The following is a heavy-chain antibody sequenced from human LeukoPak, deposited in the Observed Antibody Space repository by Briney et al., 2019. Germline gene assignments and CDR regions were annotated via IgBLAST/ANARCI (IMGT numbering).Heavy chain of an antibody. J-gene: IGHJ4*02. Sequence: SETLSLTCTVSGASVSSGSSYWGWIRQPPGKGLEWIGYIFYSGTTNYSPSLKSRVTMSLDTSENQFSLKLSSTTAADTAVYYCARAPVATPSEFDYWGQGTLVTVSS. V-gene: IGHV4-61*01. CDR2: IFYSGTT. CDR1: GASVSSGSSY. D-gene: IGHD5-12*01. CDR3: ARAPVATPSEFDY.